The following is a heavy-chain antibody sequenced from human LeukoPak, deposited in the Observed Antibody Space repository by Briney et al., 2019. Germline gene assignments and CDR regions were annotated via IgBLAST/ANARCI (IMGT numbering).Heavy chain of an antibody. V-gene: IGHV3-30*18. CDR1: GFTFSNHG. CDR2: FSYEGNNK. J-gene: IGHJ4*02. CDR3: AKGYDNNYFLIID. D-gene: IGHD5-24*01. Sequence: PGRSLRLSCAASGFTFSNHGMHWVRQAPGKGLEWVAVFSYEGNNKYYGDSVKGRFTISRDDSKNTLYLQMNSLRADDTAVYFCAKGYDNNYFLIIDWGRGTLVTVSS.